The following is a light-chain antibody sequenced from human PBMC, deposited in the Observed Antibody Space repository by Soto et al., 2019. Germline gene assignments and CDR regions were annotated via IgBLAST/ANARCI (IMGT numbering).Light chain of an antibody. CDR2: DVS. CDR3: SSFTRSSTYV. J-gene: IGLJ1*01. CDR1: SSDLGAYNY. Sequence: QSALTQPASVSGSPGQSITISCTGTSSDLGAYNYVSWYQHHPGKPPKLMIYDVSNRPSGVSNRFSGSKSGNTAFLTISGLQAEDDADYYCSSFTRSSTYVFGTGTQVTVL. V-gene: IGLV2-14*03.